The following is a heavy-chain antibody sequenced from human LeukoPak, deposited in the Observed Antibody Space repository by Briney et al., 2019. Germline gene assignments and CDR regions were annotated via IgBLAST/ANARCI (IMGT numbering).Heavy chain of an antibody. CDR1: GFTFSSHG. V-gene: IGHV3-33*08. J-gene: IGHJ4*02. Sequence: PGGSLRLSCAASGFTFSSHGMHWVRQAPGKGMEWVTLIWHDGTKENYADSVKGRFTISRDNSRSTLYLQMSSLRVEDTAVYYCARDYSYGSLDYRGQGTLVTVYS. CDR2: IWHDGTKE. CDR3: ARDYSYGSLDY. D-gene: IGHD5-18*01.